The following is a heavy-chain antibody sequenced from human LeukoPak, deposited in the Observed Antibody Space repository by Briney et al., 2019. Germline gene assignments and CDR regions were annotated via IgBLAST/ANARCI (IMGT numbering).Heavy chain of an antibody. CDR1: GYSIRNGDY. V-gene: IGHV4-38-2*01. J-gene: IGHJ4*02. Sequence: ASETLSLTCVVSGYSIRNGDYWGWIRQSPGKGLEWIASMYNSVSIHYNPSLKSRVTILVDTSKNEFSLKMRSVTAADTAVYYCARKSCSGFFAYWCQGTLATVSS. CDR3: ARKSCSGFFAY. CDR2: MYNSVSI. D-gene: IGHD2-15*01.